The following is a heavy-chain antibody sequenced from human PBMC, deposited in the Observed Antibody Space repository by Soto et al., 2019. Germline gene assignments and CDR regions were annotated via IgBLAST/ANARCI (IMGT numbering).Heavy chain of an antibody. Sequence: GSLRLSCAASGFTFSSYAMSWVRQAPGKGLEWVSAISGSGGSTYYADSVKGRFTISRDNSKNTLYLQMNSLRAEDTAVYYCAKLSPPSGYIVVVVAATAYFDYWGQGTLVTVSS. J-gene: IGHJ4*02. CDR1: GFTFSSYA. CDR2: ISGSGGST. V-gene: IGHV3-23*01. CDR3: AKLSPPSGYIVVVVAATAYFDY. D-gene: IGHD2-15*01.